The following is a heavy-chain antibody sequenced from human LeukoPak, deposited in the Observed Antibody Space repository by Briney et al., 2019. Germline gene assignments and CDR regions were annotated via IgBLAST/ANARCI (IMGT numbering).Heavy chain of an antibody. CDR3: ARVVVYDSSGTDAFDI. CDR2: IIPIFGTA. D-gene: IGHD3-22*01. CDR1: GGTFSSYA. V-gene: IGHV1-69*05. Sequence: SVKVSCKASGGTFSSYAISWVRQAPGQGLEWMGGIIPIFGTANYAQKFQGRVTITTNESTSTAYMELSSLRSEDTAVYYCARVVVYDSSGTDAFDIWGQGTMVTVSS. J-gene: IGHJ3*02.